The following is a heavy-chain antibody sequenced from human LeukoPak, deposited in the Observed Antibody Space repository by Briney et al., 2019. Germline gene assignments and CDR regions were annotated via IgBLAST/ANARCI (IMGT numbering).Heavy chain of an antibody. CDR2: ISSSSSYI. V-gene: IGHV3-21*01. CDR1: GFTFSSYS. J-gene: IGHJ4*02. D-gene: IGHD4-17*01. CDR3: ASGYGDYTFHFDY. Sequence: GGSLRLSCAASGFTFSSYSMNWVRQAPGKGLEWVSSISSSSSYIYYADSVKGRFTIFRNNAKNSLYLQMNSLRAEDTAVYYCASGYGDYTFHFDYWGQGTLVTVSS.